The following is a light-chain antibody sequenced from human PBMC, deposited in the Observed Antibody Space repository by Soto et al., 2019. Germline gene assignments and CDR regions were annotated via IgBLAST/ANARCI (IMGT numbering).Light chain of an antibody. Sequence: DIQMTQSPSTLSASVGDRVTITCRASQSVSDWLAWYQQKPGKAPKLLIYDASSLESAVPSRFSGSWSGTEFTLTISSLQPDDFATYYCQQYNSYTWTFGQGTKVEIK. CDR2: DAS. CDR1: QSVSDW. V-gene: IGKV1-5*01. J-gene: IGKJ1*01. CDR3: QQYNSYTWT.